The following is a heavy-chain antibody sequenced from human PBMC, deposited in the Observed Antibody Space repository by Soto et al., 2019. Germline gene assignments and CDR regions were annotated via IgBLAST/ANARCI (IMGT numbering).Heavy chain of an antibody. J-gene: IGHJ4*02. D-gene: IGHD1-7*01. V-gene: IGHV3-30*04. CDR3: ARDLNWNFILNY. Sequence: PGGALRLSCAASGFTFSSHAMHWVRQAPGKGLEWVAVISYDGSVRYFADSVKGRFTISRDNSENTLYLQMNSLTAEDTAMYYCARDLNWNFILNYWVQGTLVTVSS. CDR1: GFTFSSHA. CDR2: ISYDGSVR.